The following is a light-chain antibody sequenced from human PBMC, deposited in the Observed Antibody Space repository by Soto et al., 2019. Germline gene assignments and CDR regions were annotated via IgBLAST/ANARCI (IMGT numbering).Light chain of an antibody. CDR1: ENIDTW. CDR2: AAS. V-gene: IGKV1-27*01. J-gene: IGKJ4*01. CDR3: QKYNSAPLT. Sequence: DIQMTQSPSTLSASVGDRVTITCRASENIDTWLAWYQQKPGKAPKLLIYAASTLQAGVPSRFSGSGSGTDFTLTISSLQPEDVAAYYCQKYNSAPLTFGGGTKVDIK.